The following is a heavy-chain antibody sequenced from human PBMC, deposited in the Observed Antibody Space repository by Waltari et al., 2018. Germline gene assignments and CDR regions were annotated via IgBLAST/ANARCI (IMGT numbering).Heavy chain of an antibody. D-gene: IGHD1-26*01. Sequence: QVQLQESGPGLVKPSGTLSLTCVVSGGSITRSHSWTWVRQPPGKGLEWIGEIDHNGNTNYNPSLKSRVTISVDKSKNQFSLKLRSVTAADTAVYYCARVILGATDDYSYAMDVWGQGITVTVSS. CDR1: GGSITRSHS. CDR3: ARVILGATDDYSYAMDV. CDR2: IDHNGNT. V-gene: IGHV4-4*02. J-gene: IGHJ6*02.